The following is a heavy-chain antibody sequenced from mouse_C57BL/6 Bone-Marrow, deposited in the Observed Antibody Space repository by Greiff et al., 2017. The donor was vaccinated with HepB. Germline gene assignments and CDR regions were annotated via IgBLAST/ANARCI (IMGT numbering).Heavy chain of an antibody. V-gene: IGHV1-15*01. CDR1: GYTFTDYE. J-gene: IGHJ3*01. CDR2: IDPETGGT. Sequence: VKLVESGAELVRPGASVTLSCKASGYTFTDYEMHWVKQTPVHGLEWIGAIDPETGGTAYNQKFKGKAILTADKSSSTAYMELRSLTSEDSAVYYCTRSYGGYYGYWFAYWGQGTLVTVSA. CDR3: TRSYGGYYGYWFAY. D-gene: IGHD2-3*01.